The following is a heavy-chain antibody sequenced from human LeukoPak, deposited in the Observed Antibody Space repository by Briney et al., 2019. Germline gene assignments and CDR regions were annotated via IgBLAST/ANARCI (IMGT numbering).Heavy chain of an antibody. D-gene: IGHD3-10*01. CDR3: AKGAADYYGSGSGYYYYYGMDV. Sequence: GGSLRLSCAASGFTVSSNYMSWVRQAPGKGLEWVSAISGSGGSTYYADSVKGRFTISRDNSKNTLYLQMNSLRAEDTAVYYCAKGAADYYGSGSGYYYYYGMDVWGQGTTVTVSS. CDR2: ISGSGGST. CDR1: GFTVSSNY. V-gene: IGHV3-23*01. J-gene: IGHJ6*02.